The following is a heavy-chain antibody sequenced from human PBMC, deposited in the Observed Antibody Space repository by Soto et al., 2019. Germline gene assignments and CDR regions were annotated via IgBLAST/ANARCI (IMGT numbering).Heavy chain of an antibody. CDR3: ARDPKTSGGQHWAFNYFDS. J-gene: IGHJ4*02. CDR2: IGSSPGYL. CDR1: GFTFSNYI. V-gene: IGHV3-21*01. D-gene: IGHD7-27*01. Sequence: GGSLRLSCVASGFTFSNYIMNWVRQAPGKGLEWVSSIGSSPGYLYYVDSVRGRFTISRDNAKNTLYLQVDSLRPEDAAVYYCARDPKTSGGQHWAFNYFDSWGQGTLVTVSS.